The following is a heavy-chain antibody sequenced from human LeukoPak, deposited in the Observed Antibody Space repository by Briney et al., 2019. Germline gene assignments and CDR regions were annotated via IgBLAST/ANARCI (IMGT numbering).Heavy chain of an antibody. V-gene: IGHV3-23*01. CDR3: AKVWAHDGSGNPYWHFDL. CDR2: IRASGGTA. CDR1: GFTFSNYA. D-gene: IGHD3-10*01. Sequence: PGGSLRLSCAASGFTFSNYAMSWVRQAPGKGLEWVSAIRASGGTAYYADSVKGRFTISGDNSKNTLYLQMNSLRAEDTAVYYCAKVWAHDGSGNPYWHFDLWGRGTLVTVSS. J-gene: IGHJ2*01.